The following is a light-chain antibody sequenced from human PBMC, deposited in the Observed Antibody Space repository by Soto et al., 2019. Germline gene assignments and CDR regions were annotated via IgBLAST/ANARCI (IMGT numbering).Light chain of an antibody. Sequence: QSVLTQPRSVAGSPGQPVTISCTGTSSDVGGYNYVSWYQHHPGKAPKLMIYDVSKRPSGVPDRFSGSKSGNTASLTISGLQAEDEADYYCCSYAGSYTGVFGTGTKVTVL. CDR3: CSYAGSYTGV. J-gene: IGLJ1*01. V-gene: IGLV2-11*01. CDR2: DVS. CDR1: SSDVGGYNY.